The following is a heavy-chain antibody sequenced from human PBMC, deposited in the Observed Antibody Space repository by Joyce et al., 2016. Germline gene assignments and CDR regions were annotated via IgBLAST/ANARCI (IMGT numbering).Heavy chain of an antibody. CDR2: SSYSGRP. CDR3: ARDLGEVGVDV. Sequence: QVHLQASGPGLVRPSQTLSLTCTVSGVSVDGGNFYWTWVRQRPGEGLQWIGYSSYSGRPSPNPSRKSRLTLSMDTSKNQFSLTLTSVTAADTAMYFCARDLGEVGVDVWAQGTTVIVSS. V-gene: IGHV4-31*03. J-gene: IGHJ6*02. CDR1: GVSVDGGNFY. D-gene: IGHD3-16*01.